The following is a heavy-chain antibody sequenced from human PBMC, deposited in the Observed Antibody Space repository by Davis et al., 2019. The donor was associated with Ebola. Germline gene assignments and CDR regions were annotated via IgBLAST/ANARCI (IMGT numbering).Heavy chain of an antibody. CDR1: GFTFSSYW. J-gene: IGHJ2*01. CDR2: INSDGSTT. CDR3: TRGLYWDWFFDL. D-gene: IGHD2-2*02. Sequence: GESLKISCAASGFTFSSYWLHWVRHVPGKGLLWVSRINSDGSTTTYADSVEGRFTISRDTANNTLYLQMNSLRAEDTAVYYCTRGLYWDWFFDLWGRGTLVTVSS. V-gene: IGHV3-74*01.